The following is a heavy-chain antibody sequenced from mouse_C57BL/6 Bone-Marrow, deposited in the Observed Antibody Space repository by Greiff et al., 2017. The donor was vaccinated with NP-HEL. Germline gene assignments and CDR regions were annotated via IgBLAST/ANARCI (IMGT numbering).Heavy chain of an antibody. CDR1: GYTFTSYW. CDR2: IHPSDSDT. V-gene: IGHV1-74*01. Sequence: VQLQQPGAELVKPGASVKVSCKASGYTFTSYWMHWVKQRPGQGLEWIGRIHPSDSDTNYNQKFKGKATLTVDKSSSTDYMQLSSLTSEDSAVYYCAIAHYYGSSSYFDVWGTGTTVTVSS. D-gene: IGHD1-1*01. CDR3: AIAHYYGSSSYFDV. J-gene: IGHJ1*03.